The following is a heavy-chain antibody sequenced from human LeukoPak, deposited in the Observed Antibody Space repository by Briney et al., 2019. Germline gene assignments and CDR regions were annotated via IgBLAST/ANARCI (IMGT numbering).Heavy chain of an antibody. V-gene: IGHV1-69*05. CDR2: IIPIFGTA. CDR1: GGTFSSYA. D-gene: IGHD5-24*01. J-gene: IGHJ4*02. CDR3: ARSGEMATITPQYYFDY. Sequence: SVKVSCKASGGTFSSYAISWVRQAPGQGLEWMGGIIPIFGTANYAQKFQGRVTITTDESTSTAYMELSSLRSEDTAVYYCARSGEMATITPQYYFDYWGQGTLVTVSS.